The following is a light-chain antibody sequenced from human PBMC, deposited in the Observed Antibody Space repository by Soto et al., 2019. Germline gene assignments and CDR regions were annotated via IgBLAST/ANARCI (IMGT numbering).Light chain of an antibody. CDR3: SSYTSSSTLGVV. J-gene: IGLJ2*01. CDR2: EVS. Sequence: QSALTQPASVSGSPGQSINISCSGTSSDVGGYNYVSWYQQHPGKAPKLMIYEVSNRPSGVSNRFSGSKSGNTASLTISGLQAEDEADYYCSSYTSSSTLGVVFGGGPKLTVL. V-gene: IGLV2-14*01. CDR1: SSDVGGYNY.